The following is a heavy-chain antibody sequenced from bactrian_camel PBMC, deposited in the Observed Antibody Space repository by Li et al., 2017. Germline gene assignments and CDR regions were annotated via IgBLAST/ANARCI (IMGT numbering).Heavy chain of an antibody. Sequence: QVQLVESGGGSVQVGGSLRLSCTASGYTWRNYCMGWFRQAPGKEREGVAAIDSEGSPSYADSVKGRATISQDNAKNTVYLEMNSLKSEDTALYYCATDAGMGPRRRYNNWGKGTQVTVS. D-gene: IGHD1*01. CDR3: ATDAGMGPRRRYNN. J-gene: IGHJ4*01. CDR1: GYTWRNYC. V-gene: IGHV3S53*01. CDR2: IDSEGSP.